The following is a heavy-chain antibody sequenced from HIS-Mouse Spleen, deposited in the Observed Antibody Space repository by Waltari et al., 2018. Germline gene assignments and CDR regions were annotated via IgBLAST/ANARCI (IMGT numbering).Heavy chain of an antibody. J-gene: IGHJ5*02. Sequence: QLQLQESGPGLVKPSETLSLTCTVSGGSISSSRYYWGWIRQPPGKGLEWIGSIYYSGSTYYNPSLKSRVTISVDTSKNQFSLKLSSVTAADTAVYYCARFMITFGGVIAWGQGTLVTVSS. V-gene: IGHV4-39*07. CDR1: GGSISSSRYY. D-gene: IGHD3-16*02. CDR2: IYYSGST. CDR3: ARFMITFGGVIA.